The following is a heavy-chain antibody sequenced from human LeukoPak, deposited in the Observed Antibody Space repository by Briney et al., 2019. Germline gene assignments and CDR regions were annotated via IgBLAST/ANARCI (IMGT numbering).Heavy chain of an antibody. J-gene: IGHJ3*02. CDR3: AKSLRGTGLDAFDI. V-gene: IGHV3-30*18. Sequence: GGSLRLSCAASGFTFSNAWMSWVRQAPGKGLEWVALISYDGSDKYYAGSVKGRFTISRDNSKNTLYLQMNSLRADDTAVYYCAKSLRGTGLDAFDIWGQGTMVTVSS. D-gene: IGHD2-8*02. CDR2: ISYDGSDK. CDR1: GFTFSNAW.